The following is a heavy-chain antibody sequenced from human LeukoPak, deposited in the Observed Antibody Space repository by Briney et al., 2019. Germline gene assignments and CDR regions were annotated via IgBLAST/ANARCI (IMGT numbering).Heavy chain of an antibody. CDR3: ARDLVTSSGRTYGMDI. D-gene: IGHD3-10*01. Sequence: ETLSLTCTVSGASITSSYWSWIRQPPGKGLECIGYISYIGTANYNPSLKSRVTISADTSKNQFSLRLTSVTAADTAVYYCARDLVTSSGRTYGMDIWGQGTTVTVSS. CDR1: GASITSSY. J-gene: IGHJ6*02. CDR2: ISYIGTA. V-gene: IGHV4-59*01.